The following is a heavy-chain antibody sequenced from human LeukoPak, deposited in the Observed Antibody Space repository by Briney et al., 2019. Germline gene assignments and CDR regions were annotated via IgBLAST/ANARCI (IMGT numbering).Heavy chain of an antibody. Sequence: ASETLSLTCTVSGGSISSYYWSWIRQPPEKGLEWIGYIYNSGSTNYNPSLKSRVTISVDTSKNQFSLKLSSVTAADTAVYYCARDSPPFGPLGLWGQGTQVTVSS. V-gene: IGHV4-59*01. D-gene: IGHD3-3*01. CDR2: IYNSGST. J-gene: IGHJ4*02. CDR3: ARDSPPFGPLGL. CDR1: GGSISSYY.